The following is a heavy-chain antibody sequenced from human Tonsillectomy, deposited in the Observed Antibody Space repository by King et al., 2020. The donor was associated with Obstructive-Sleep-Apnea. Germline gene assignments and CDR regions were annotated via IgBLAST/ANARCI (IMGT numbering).Heavy chain of an antibody. J-gene: IGHJ4*02. CDR2: INHSGST. CDR1: GGSFSGYY. V-gene: IGHV4-34*01. Sequence: VQLPQWGAGLLKPSETLSLTCAVYGGSFSGYYWSWIRQPPGKGLEWIGEINHSGSTNYNPSLKSRVTISVDTSKNQFSLKLSSVTAADTAVYYCARGVAWDGYNYDYWGQGTLVTVSS. CDR3: ARGVAWDGYNYDY. D-gene: IGHD5-24*01.